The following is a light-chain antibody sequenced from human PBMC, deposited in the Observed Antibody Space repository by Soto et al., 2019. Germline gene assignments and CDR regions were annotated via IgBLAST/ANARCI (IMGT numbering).Light chain of an antibody. CDR2: GAS. V-gene: IGKV1-39*01. CDR1: QNIDIY. J-gene: IGKJ4*01. Sequence: DIQMTQSPSSLSAYVGDRVTITCRASQNIDIYLHWYQQKPGTAPKLLIYGASSLQSGVPSRFSGSGSGTDFTLTIRSLQPEDFATYYCQQTSNTPQTFGGGTKVEIK. CDR3: QQTSNTPQT.